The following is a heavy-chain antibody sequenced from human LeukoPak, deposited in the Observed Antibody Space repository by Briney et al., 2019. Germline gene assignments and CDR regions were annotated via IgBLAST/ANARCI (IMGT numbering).Heavy chain of an antibody. D-gene: IGHD2-21*02. Sequence: RGESLLISCKGSGSIFTSYWISWVCQMPGKGLEWMGRIDPSDSYTNYSPSFQGHVTISADKSISTAYLQWSSLKASDTAMYYCARLELAYCGGDCYSLDYWGQGTLVTVSS. J-gene: IGHJ4*02. CDR2: IDPSDSYT. CDR3: ARLELAYCGGDCYSLDY. CDR1: GSIFTSYW. V-gene: IGHV5-10-1*01.